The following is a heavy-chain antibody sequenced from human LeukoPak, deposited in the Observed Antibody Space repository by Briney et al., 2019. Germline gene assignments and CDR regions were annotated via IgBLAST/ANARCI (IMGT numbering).Heavy chain of an antibody. J-gene: IGHJ4*02. D-gene: IGHD3-3*01. V-gene: IGHV3-23*01. CDR2: ISGSGGST. Sequence: PGGSLRLSCAASGFTFSSYSMNWIRQAPGKGLEWVSAISGSGGSTYYADSVKGRFTISRDNSKNTLYLQMNSLRAEDTAVYYCAKGGSGDFWSVHEDWGQGTLVTVSS. CDR1: GFTFSSYS. CDR3: AKGGSGDFWSVHED.